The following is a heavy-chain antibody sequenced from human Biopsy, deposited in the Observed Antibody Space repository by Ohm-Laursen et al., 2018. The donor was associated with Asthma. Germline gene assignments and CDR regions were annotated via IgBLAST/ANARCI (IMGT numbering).Heavy chain of an antibody. J-gene: IGHJ6*02. Sequence: SDTLSLTCCMYGLSSSAYYWTWIRQTPGKGLEWIGESDHRGNTNTNATLKNRVTISKAKSANEFSLKMKSVTAADTAIYYCARGPEWSGLDIWGQGTTVTVSS. V-gene: IGHV4-34*01. CDR1: GLSSSAYY. D-gene: IGHD3-3*01. CDR3: ARGPEWSGLDI. CDR2: SDHRGNT.